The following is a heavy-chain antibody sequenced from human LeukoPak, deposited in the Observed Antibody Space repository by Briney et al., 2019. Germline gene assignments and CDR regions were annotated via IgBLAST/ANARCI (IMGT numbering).Heavy chain of an antibody. D-gene: IGHD6-13*01. CDR2: ISHDGSDK. CDR3: AKAVGSISWSFDY. J-gene: IGHJ4*02. CDR1: GFTFSSYA. V-gene: IGHV3-30*18. Sequence: GGSLRLSCAASGFTFSSYAMSWVRQAPGKGLEWVALISHDGSDKNYADSVKGRFTISRDNSNSTLYLQMDSLRGDDAAVYYCAKAVGSISWSFDYWGQGTLVTVSS.